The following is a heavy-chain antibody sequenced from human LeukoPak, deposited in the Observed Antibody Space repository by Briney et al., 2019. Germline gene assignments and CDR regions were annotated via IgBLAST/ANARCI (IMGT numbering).Heavy chain of an antibody. CDR2: IIPILGIA. Sequence: SVKVSCKASGGAFSSYTISWVRQAPGQGLEWMGRIIPILGIANYAQKFQGRVTITADKSTSTAYMELSSLRSEDTAVYYCARDIYYSGSYYFDYWGQGTLVTVSS. CDR3: ARDIYYSGSYYFDY. V-gene: IGHV1-69*04. D-gene: IGHD1-26*01. J-gene: IGHJ4*02. CDR1: GGAFSSYT.